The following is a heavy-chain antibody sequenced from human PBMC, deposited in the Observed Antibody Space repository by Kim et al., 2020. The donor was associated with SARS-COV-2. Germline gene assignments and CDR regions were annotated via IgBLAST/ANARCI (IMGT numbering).Heavy chain of an antibody. CDR2: IYYSGST. J-gene: IGHJ4*02. Sequence: SETLSLTCTVSGGSISGGGYYWSWIRQHPGKGLEWIAYIYYSGSTYYNPSLKSRVTISVDTSKNQFSLKLSSVTAADTAVYYCARAASTIFGVVNHFDYWGQGTLVTVSS. D-gene: IGHD3-3*01. CDR3: ARAASTIFGVVNHFDY. CDR1: GGSISGGGYY. V-gene: IGHV4-31*03.